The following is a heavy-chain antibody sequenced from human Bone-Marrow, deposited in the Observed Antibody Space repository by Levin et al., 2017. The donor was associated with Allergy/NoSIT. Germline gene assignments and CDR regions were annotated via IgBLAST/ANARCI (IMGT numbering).Heavy chain of an antibody. J-gene: IGHJ4*02. Sequence: AGGSLRLSCAASGFTFSSYWMSWVRQAPGKGLEWVANIKFGGTERYYVDSVKGRFTISRDNATNSLYLQMNSLRAEDTAVYYCAREGPGTAAAGIWGQGTLVTVSS. D-gene: IGHD6-13*01. V-gene: IGHV3-7*01. CDR2: IKFGGTER. CDR3: AREGPGTAAAGI. CDR1: GFTFSSYW.